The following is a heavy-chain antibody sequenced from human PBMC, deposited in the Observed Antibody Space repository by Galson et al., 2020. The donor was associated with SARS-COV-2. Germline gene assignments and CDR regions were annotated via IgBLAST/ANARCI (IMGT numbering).Heavy chain of an antibody. CDR3: ARHRDYYYYMDV. Sequence: SETLSLNCTVSDGSISSSNYYWGWIRQPPNKGLEWVGSISYSGTPYYNPSLKSRVTISVDTRENKFSLKLYSMTAADTAIYYCARHRDYYYYMDVCAEGTTVTVSS. V-gene: IGHV4-39*01. CDR2: ISYSGTP. J-gene: IGHJ6*03. CDR1: DGSISSSNYY.